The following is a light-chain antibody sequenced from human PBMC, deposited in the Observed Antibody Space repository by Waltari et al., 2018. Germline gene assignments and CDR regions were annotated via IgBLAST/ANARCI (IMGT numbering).Light chain of an antibody. CDR1: PRLLHSNGYNY. CDR3: MQVLQIPYI. Sequence: DIVLTQSPLSLPVTPGEPASFPCRSSPRLLHSNGYNYLDWYLQKPGQSPQLLIYLGSNRASGVPDRFSGSGSGTDFTLKISRVEAEDVGVYFCMQVLQIPYIFGQGTKLEIK. CDR2: LGS. V-gene: IGKV2-28*01. J-gene: IGKJ2*01.